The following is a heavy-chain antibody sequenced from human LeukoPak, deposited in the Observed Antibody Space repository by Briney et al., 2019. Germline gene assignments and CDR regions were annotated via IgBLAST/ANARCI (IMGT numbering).Heavy chain of an antibody. CDR1: GFTFDDYA. V-gene: IGHV3-9*01. CDR2: ISWNSGSI. Sequence: GGSLRLSCAASGFTFDDYAMHWVRQAPGKGLEWVSGISWNSGSIGYADSVKGRFTISRDNAKNSLYLQMNSLRAEDTAVYYCARETGGSWNFDYWGQGTLVTVSS. J-gene: IGHJ4*02. CDR3: ARETGGSWNFDY. D-gene: IGHD2-15*01.